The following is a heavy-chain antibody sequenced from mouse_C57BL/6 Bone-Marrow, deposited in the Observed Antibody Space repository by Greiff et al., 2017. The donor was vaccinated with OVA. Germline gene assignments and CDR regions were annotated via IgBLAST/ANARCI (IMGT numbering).Heavy chain of an antibody. D-gene: IGHD1-1*01. CDR1: GYTFTSYW. Sequence: VQLQQPGAELVKPGASVKLSCKASGYTFTSYWMHWVKQRPGRGLEWIGRIDPNSGGTKYNEKFKSKATLTVDKPSSTAYMQLSSRTSDDAAVYYCASNYGAYWGQGTLVTVSA. V-gene: IGHV1-72*01. CDR2: IDPNSGGT. CDR3: ASNYGAY. J-gene: IGHJ3*01.